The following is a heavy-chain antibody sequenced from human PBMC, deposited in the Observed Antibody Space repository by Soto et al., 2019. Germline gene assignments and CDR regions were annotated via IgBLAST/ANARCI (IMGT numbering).Heavy chain of an antibody. D-gene: IGHD3-16*01. J-gene: IGHJ6*02. CDR3: ARDGGSGTSYYYYGMDV. V-gene: IGHV1-2*02. Sequence: GASVKVSCKASGYTFTGYYMHWVRRAPGQGLEWMGWINPNSGGTNYAQKFQGRVTMTRDTSISTAYMELSRLRSDDTAVYYCARDGGSGTSYYYYGMDVWGQGTTVTVSS. CDR2: INPNSGGT. CDR1: GYTFTGYY.